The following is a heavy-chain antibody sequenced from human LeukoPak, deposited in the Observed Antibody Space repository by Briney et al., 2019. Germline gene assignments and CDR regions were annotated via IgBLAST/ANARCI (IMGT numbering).Heavy chain of an antibody. CDR3: ARGVRIAVADPHLDY. D-gene: IGHD6-19*01. Sequence: SEPLSLTCGVYGGSFSGYHWNWIHQPPGYGLEWIGEINHSGSTNYNPPLKSRVTISVDTSKKQFSLRLSSVTAADTAVYFCARGVRIAVADPHLDYWGQGTLVTVSS. V-gene: IGHV4-34*01. J-gene: IGHJ4*02. CDR1: GGSFSGYH. CDR2: INHSGST.